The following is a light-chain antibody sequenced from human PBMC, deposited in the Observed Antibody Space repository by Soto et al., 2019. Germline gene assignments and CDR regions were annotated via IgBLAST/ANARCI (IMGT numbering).Light chain of an antibody. CDR3: QQYGSSPT. J-gene: IGKJ1*01. CDR1: QSVTSDY. Sequence: EIVLTQSPGTLSLSPGERATLSCRASQSVTSDYLAWYQQKPGQAPSLVIYGASSRATGIPDRFSGGGSGTDFTLTISKLEPEDFAVYYCQQYGSSPTFGQGTKVEVE. CDR2: GAS. V-gene: IGKV3-20*01.